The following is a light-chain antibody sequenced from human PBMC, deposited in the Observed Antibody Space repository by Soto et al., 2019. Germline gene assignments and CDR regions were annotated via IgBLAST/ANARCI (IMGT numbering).Light chain of an antibody. CDR3: QQYNNWARR. J-gene: IGKJ1*01. CDR2: WAS. Sequence: DIVMTPSPDSLAVYLSEMATIDCKSSQSVLYNSDNKNYLAWYQQKPGQPPKVLIYWASTRESGVPDRFSGSGSGTEFTLTISSLQSEDFAVYYCQQYNNWARRFGEGTKVDIK. CDR1: QSVLYNSDNKNY. V-gene: IGKV4-1*01.